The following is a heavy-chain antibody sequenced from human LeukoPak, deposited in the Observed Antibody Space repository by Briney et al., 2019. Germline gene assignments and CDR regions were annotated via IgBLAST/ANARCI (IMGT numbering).Heavy chain of an antibody. V-gene: IGHV4-59*08. Sequence: ASETLSLTCTVSGGSISSHYWSWIRQPPGKGLEWIGHFAYSGTTSYNASLKSRVTISVDTSKNQFSLKLTSVTAADTAVYYCARPHSSGWYGVYDIWGQGTMVTVSS. CDR1: GGSISSHY. J-gene: IGHJ3*02. CDR2: FAYSGTT. D-gene: IGHD6-19*01. CDR3: ARPHSSGWYGVYDI.